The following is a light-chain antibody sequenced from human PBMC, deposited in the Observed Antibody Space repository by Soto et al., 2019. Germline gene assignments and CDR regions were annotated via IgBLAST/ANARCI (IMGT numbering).Light chain of an antibody. CDR2: EVT. V-gene: IGLV2-14*01. J-gene: IGLJ1*01. CDR3: SSHTSGSTRV. CDR1: SSDVGGYDY. Sequence: QFVLTQPASVSGSPGQSIAISCTGTSSDVGGYDYVSWYQHQPDKAPKLMIYEVTKRPSGVSNRFSGSKSGNTASLTISGLQSEDEADYYCSSHTSGSTRVFGTGTKVTVL.